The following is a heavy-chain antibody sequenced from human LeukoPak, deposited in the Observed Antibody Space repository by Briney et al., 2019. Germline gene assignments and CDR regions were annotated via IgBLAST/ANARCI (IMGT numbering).Heavy chain of an antibody. J-gene: IGHJ6*03. CDR1: GGSISSSSYY. CDR2: IYYSGST. V-gene: IGHV4-39*01. CDR3: ARQPMTVTTRYYYYYYMDV. Sequence: PSETLSLTCTVSGGSISSSSYYWGWIRQPPGKGLEWIGSIYYSGSTYYNPSLKSRVTISVDTSKNQFSLKLSSVTAADTAAYYCARQPMTVTTRYYYYYYMDVWSKGTTVTVSS. D-gene: IGHD4-11*01.